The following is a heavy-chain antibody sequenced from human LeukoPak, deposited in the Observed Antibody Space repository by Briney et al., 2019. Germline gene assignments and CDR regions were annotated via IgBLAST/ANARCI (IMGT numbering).Heavy chain of an antibody. Sequence: GGSLRLSCAAPGFTVGSSYMSWVRQAPGKGLEWVSVIYSGGSTYYADSVKVRFTISRDNSKNTLYLQMNSLRGEDTAVYYCARRGDYGSAFDIWGQGTMVTVSS. D-gene: IGHD3-16*01. CDR1: GFTVGSSY. CDR2: IYSGGST. J-gene: IGHJ3*02. V-gene: IGHV3-66*01. CDR3: ARRGDYGSAFDI.